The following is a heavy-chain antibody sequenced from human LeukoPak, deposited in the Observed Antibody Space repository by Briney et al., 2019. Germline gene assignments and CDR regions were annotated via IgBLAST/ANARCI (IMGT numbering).Heavy chain of an antibody. J-gene: IGHJ4*02. D-gene: IGHD5-12*01. CDR3: AFGRGGYDSHYFDY. CDR2: ISPYSGNT. CDR1: GYTFTSYG. Sequence: GASVKVSCKASGYTFTSYGLGWVRQAPGQGLEWMGWISPYSGNTNYAQKLQGRVTMTTDTSTTTANMELTSLRSDDTAVYYCAFGRGGYDSHYFDYWGQGTLVTVSS. V-gene: IGHV1-18*01.